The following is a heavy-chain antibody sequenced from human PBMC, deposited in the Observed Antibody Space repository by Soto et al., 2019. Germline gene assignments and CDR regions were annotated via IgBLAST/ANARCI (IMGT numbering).Heavy chain of an antibody. CDR1: RYGFTRYY. D-gene: IGHD4-17*01. CDR3: ARYPDRTTTDYYYYYGMDV. CDR2: INPSGGST. J-gene: IGHJ6*02. V-gene: IGHV1-46*01. Sequence: GASVKVSCKASRYGFTRYYRHWVRQAPGQGLEWMGIINPSGGSTSYAQKFQGRVTMTRDTSTSTVYMELSSLRSEDTAVYYCARYPDRTTTDYYYYYGMDVWGQGTTVTVSS.